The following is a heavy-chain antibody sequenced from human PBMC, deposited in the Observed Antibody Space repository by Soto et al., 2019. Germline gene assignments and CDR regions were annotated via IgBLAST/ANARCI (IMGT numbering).Heavy chain of an antibody. D-gene: IGHD2-2*01. Sequence: EVQLVESGGGLVQPGGSLRLSCAASGFTFSSYEMNWVRQAPGKGLEWVSYISSSGSTIYYADSVKGRFTISRDNAKNSLYLQMNSLRAEDTAVYYCARDRTEAAAVYIDYWGQGTLVTVSS. CDR3: ARDRTEAAAVYIDY. CDR1: GFTFSSYE. V-gene: IGHV3-48*03. J-gene: IGHJ4*02. CDR2: ISSSGSTI.